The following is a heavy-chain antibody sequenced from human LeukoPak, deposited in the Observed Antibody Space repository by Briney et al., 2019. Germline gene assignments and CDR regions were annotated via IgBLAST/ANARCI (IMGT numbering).Heavy chain of an antibody. V-gene: IGHV3-30*02. CDR3: AKDLEPYCSSTSCYLVGY. CDR2: IRYDGSNK. Sequence: GGSLRLSCAASGFTFSSYGMHWVRQAPGKGLEWVAFIRYDGSNKYYADSVKGRFTIYRDNSKNTLYLQMNSLRAEDTAVYYCAKDLEPYCSSTSCYLVGYWGQGTLVTVSS. J-gene: IGHJ4*02. D-gene: IGHD2-2*01. CDR1: GFTFSSYG.